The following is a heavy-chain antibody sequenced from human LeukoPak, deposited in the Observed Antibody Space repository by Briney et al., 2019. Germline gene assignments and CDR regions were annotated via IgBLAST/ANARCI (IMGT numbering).Heavy chain of an antibody. CDR3: ARLEGYCSGGSCYGGYYFDY. Sequence: SSETLSLTCTVSGGSISSYYWSWIRQPAGKGLEWIGRIYTSGSTNYNPSLKSRVTMSVDTSKNQFSLKLSSVTAADTAVYYCARLEGYCSGGSCYGGYYFDYWGQGTLVTVSS. D-gene: IGHD2-15*01. V-gene: IGHV4-4*07. CDR1: GGSISSYY. J-gene: IGHJ4*02. CDR2: IYTSGST.